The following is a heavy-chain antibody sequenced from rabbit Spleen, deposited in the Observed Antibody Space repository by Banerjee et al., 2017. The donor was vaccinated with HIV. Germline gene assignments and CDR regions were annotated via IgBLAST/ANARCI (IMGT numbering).Heavy chain of an antibody. D-gene: IGHD6-1*01. CDR2: IYAGGSGTT. CDR1: GFSFSGSHY. V-gene: IGHV1S45*01. J-gene: IGHJ4*01. CDR3: ARLGHADYPYAYGLKL. Sequence: QEQLVESGGGLVQPEGSLTLTCTASGFSFSGSHYMCWVRQAPGKGLEWIACIYAGGSGTTYYASWAKGRFTISKTSSTTVTLQMTSLTAADTATYFCARLGHADYPYAYGLKLWGPGTLVTVS.